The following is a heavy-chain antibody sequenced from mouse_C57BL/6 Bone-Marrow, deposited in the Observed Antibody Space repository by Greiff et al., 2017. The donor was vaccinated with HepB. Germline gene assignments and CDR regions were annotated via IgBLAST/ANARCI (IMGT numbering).Heavy chain of an antibody. D-gene: IGHD3-2*02. CDR1: GYTFTDYY. CDR3: APRQLRTLGAY. Sequence: EVQLQQSGPVLVKPGASVKMSCKASGYTFTDYYMNWVKQSHGKSLEWIGVINPYNGGTSYNQKFKGKATLTVDKSSSTAYMELNSLTSEDSAVYYCAPRQLRTLGAYWGQGTLVTVSA. J-gene: IGHJ3*01. CDR2: INPYNGGT. V-gene: IGHV1-19*01.